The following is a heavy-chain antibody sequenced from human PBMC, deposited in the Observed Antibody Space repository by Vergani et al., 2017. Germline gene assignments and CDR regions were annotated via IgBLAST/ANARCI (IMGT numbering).Heavy chain of an antibody. D-gene: IGHD3-10*01. CDR1: GGSISSYY. CDR2: IYYSGST. J-gene: IGHJ6*02. Sequence: QVQLQESGPGLVKPSETLSLTCTVSGGSISSYYWSWIRQPPGKGLEWIGYIYYSGSTNYNPSLKSRVTISVDTSKNQFSLKLSSVTAADTAVYYWARDMGITMVRGVMSYYGMDVWGQGTTVTVSS. CDR3: ARDMGITMVRGVMSYYGMDV. V-gene: IGHV4-59*12.